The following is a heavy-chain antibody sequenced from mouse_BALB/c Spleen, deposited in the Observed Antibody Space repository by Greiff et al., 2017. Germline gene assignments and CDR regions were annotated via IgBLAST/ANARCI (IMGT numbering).Heavy chain of an antibody. Sequence: LQQPGSELVRPGASVKLSCKASGYTFTSYWMHWVKQRPGQGLEWIGNIYPGSGSTNYDEKFKSKATLTVDTSSSTAYMQLSSLTSEDSAVYYCTRRESYYFDYWGQGTTLTVSS. CDR2: IYPGSGST. CDR1: GYTFTSYW. CDR3: TRRESYYFDY. V-gene: IGHV1S22*01. J-gene: IGHJ2*01.